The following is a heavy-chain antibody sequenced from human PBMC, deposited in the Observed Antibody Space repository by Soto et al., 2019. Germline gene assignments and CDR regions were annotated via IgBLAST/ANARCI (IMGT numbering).Heavy chain of an antibody. CDR2: IIRPDIT. J-gene: IGHJ5*01. V-gene: IGHV3-23*01. CDR3: AKGDALYSSHPWDS. D-gene: IGHD3-22*01. Sequence: EVQLLESGGGLVQPGGSLRLSCAASGFTFENCGMIWVRQAPGKGLEWVAAIIRPDITNYADSVNGRFTISRDNSKDTLYLQLNGLRAEDTARYYCAKGDALYSSHPWDSWRHGTLVTVSA. CDR1: GFTFENCG.